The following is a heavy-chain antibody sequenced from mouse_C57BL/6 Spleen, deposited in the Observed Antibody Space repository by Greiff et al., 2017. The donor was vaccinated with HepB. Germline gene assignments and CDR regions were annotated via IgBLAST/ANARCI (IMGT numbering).Heavy chain of an antibody. CDR2: IYPGDGDT. CDR1: GYAFSSSW. D-gene: IGHD2-2*01. V-gene: IGHV1-82*01. CDR3: ARSGDGYGGDFDY. Sequence: VKLQESGPELVKPGASVKISCKASGYAFSSSWMNWVKQRPGKGLEWIGRIYPGDGDTNYNGKFKGKATLTADKSSSTAYMQLSSLTSEDSAVYFCARSGDGYGGDFDYWGQGTTLTVSS. J-gene: IGHJ2*01.